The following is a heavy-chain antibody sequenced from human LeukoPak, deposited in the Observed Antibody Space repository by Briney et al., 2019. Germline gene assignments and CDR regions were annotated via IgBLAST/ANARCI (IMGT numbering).Heavy chain of an antibody. CDR1: RFTFISYS. Sequence: PGGSLKLSCADSRFTFISYSMNWVRQAPGKGLEWVSSISSSSSSIYYADSVKGRFTISRDNAKNSLYLQMNSLRAEDTAMYYCARDRGYYDSGRYVPLDYWGQGTLVTVSS. CDR3: ARDRGYYDSGRYVPLDY. CDR2: ISSSSSSI. J-gene: IGHJ4*02. V-gene: IGHV3-21*01. D-gene: IGHD3-10*01.